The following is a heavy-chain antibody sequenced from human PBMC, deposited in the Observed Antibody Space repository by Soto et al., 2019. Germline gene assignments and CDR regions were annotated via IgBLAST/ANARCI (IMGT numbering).Heavy chain of an antibody. Sequence: GGSLRLSCAASAFTFSGYWMHWVRQAPGRGLVWVSRLNSDGSTTNYADSVKGRFTISRDNAKNTLYLEMDSLGADDTAVYYCARGIKNYYGMDVWGQGTTVTVSS. D-gene: IGHD2-21*01. CDR3: ARGIKNYYGMDV. CDR2: LNSDGSTT. J-gene: IGHJ6*02. V-gene: IGHV3-74*01. CDR1: AFTFSGYW.